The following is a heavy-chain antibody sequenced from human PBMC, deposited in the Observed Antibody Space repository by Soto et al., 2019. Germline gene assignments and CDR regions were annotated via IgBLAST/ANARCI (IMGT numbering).Heavy chain of an antibody. CDR1: GFTFSSYS. CDR2: ISSSSSTI. CDR3: ASQIFWSGSTAHGMDV. J-gene: IGHJ6*02. V-gene: IGHV3-48*01. D-gene: IGHD3-3*01. Sequence: PGGSLRLSCAASGFTFSSYSMNWVRQAPGKGLEWVSYISSSSSTIYYADSVKGRFTISRDNAKNSLYLQMNSLRAEDTAVYYCASQIFWSGSTAHGMDVWGQGALGTVSS.